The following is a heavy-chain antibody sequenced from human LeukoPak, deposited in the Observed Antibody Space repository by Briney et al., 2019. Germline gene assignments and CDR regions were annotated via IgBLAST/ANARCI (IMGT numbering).Heavy chain of an antibody. CDR3: AKGLLRCSSGWYLDY. Sequence: GGSLRLSCAASGFTFSSYAMSWVRQAPGKGLEWVSAISGSGGSTYYADSVKGRFTISRDNSKNTLYLQMNSLRAEDTAVYYCAKGLLRCSSGWYLDYWGQGTLVTVSS. CDR2: ISGSGGST. V-gene: IGHV3-23*01. J-gene: IGHJ4*02. CDR1: GFTFSSYA. D-gene: IGHD6-19*01.